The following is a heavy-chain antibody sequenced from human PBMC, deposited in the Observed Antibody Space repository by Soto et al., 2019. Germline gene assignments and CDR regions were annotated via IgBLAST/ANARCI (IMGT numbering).Heavy chain of an antibody. J-gene: IGHJ6*02. D-gene: IGHD3-10*01. CDR2: FRSRGGT. V-gene: IGHV4-59*08. CDR1: GDSISSYN. CDR3: VRQGIGVLHGLVDV. Sequence: QVQLQESGPGLVKPSETLSLTCTVSGDSISSYNLAWIRQPPGKGLEWIGYFRSRGGTSYNPSLTSRVAISADTSMMQSSLRLSSVTAADTAVYYCVRQGIGVLHGLVDVWGQGTTVTVSS.